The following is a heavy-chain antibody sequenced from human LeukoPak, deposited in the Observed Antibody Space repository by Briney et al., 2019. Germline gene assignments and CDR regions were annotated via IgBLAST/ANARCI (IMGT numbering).Heavy chain of an antibody. J-gene: IGHJ4*02. V-gene: IGHV3-23*01. D-gene: IGHD7-27*01. CDR1: GFTFSSYA. Sequence: GGSLRLSCAASGFTFSSYAMTWVRQAPGKGLEWVSALSGSGGTTYSADSVRGRFTISRDNSRNTLYLQMSSLRAEDTAIYYCAKDRPDWGEGFFDYWGQGTLVTVSS. CDR3: AKDRPDWGEGFFDY. CDR2: LSGSGGTT.